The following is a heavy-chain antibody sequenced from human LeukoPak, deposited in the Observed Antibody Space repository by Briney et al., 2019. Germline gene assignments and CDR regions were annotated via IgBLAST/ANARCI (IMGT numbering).Heavy chain of an antibody. V-gene: IGHV4-59*01. Sequence: SETLSLTCTVSGGSISSYYWSWIRQPPGRGLEWIGYIYYSGSTNYNPSLKSRVTISVDTSKNQFSLKLSSVTAADTAVYYCARCRPARVATTVYYFDYWGQGTLVTVSS. CDR3: ARCRPARVATTVYYFDY. D-gene: IGHD5-12*01. CDR2: IYYSGST. J-gene: IGHJ4*02. CDR1: GGSISSYY.